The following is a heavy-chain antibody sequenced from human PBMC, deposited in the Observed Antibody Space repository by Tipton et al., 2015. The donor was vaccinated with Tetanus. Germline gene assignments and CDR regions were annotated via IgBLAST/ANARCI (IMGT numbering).Heavy chain of an antibody. Sequence: TLSLTCTVSRGSISSSNYYWGWIRQPPGKGLEWIGSIYYSGSTYYNPSLKSRVTISVDTSKNQSSLKLSSVTAADTAVYYCARTSIPAADYCFDYWGQGTLVTVSS. D-gene: IGHD2-2*01. CDR2: IYYSGST. V-gene: IGHV4-39*01. CDR3: ARTSIPAADYCFDY. J-gene: IGHJ4*02. CDR1: RGSISSSNYY.